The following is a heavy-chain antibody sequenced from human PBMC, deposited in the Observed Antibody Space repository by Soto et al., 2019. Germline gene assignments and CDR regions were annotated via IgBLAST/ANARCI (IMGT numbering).Heavy chain of an antibody. CDR1: GGTFSTYS. V-gene: IGHV1-69*01. Sequence: QVQLVQSGAEVKKPGSSVKVSCKASGGTFSTYSISWVRQAPGQGLDWMGESLPIFGTSHYAQNFQGRVTITAGESTSTVYMELSSLRSDDTAVYYCARGGLYPKSTIYYGMDVWGQGTTVNVSS. CDR2: SLPIFGTS. D-gene: IGHD2-2*01. CDR3: ARGGLYPKSTIYYGMDV. J-gene: IGHJ6*02.